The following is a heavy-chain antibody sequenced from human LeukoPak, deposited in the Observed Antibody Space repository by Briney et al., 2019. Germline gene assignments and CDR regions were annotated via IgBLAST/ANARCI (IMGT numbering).Heavy chain of an antibody. CDR2: MNPNSGNT. D-gene: IGHD5-12*01. V-gene: IGHV1-8*01. Sequence: ASVKVSCKASGYTFTSYDINWVRQATGQGLEWMGWMNPNSGNTGYAQKFQGRVTMTRNTSMSTAYMELSSLRSEDTAVYYCAREQGVVATIFSYWGQGTLVTVSS. CDR3: AREQGVVATIFSY. CDR1: GYTFTSYD. J-gene: IGHJ4*02.